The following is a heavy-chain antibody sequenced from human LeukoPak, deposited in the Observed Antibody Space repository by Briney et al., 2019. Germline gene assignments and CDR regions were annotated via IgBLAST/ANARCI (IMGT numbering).Heavy chain of an antibody. CDR1: GFTFSSYW. V-gene: IGHV3-7*01. D-gene: IGHD2-2*01. CDR2: IKPDGSEK. CDR3: ARELNIVGVPAHGMDV. J-gene: IGHJ6*02. Sequence: GRSLRLSCAASGFTFSSYWMSWVRQAHGKGLEWVANIKPDGSEKHFGDSVKGRFTIPRDNAKKSPYMQMNSLRAEGPAVSFCARELNIVGVPAHGMDVWGQGTTVTVSS.